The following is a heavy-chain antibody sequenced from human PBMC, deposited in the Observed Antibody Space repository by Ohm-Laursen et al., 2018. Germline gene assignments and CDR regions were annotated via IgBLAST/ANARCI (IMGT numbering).Heavy chain of an antibody. CDR2: IYYSGST. CDR3: ARDNGYFFDY. Sequence: SDTLSLTCVVSGGSISSYYWSWIRQPPGKGLEWIGYIYYSGSTNYNPSLKSRVTISVDTSKNQFSLKLSSVTAADTAVYYCARDNGYFFDYWGQGTLVTVSS. D-gene: IGHD6-13*01. CDR1: GGSISSYY. J-gene: IGHJ4*02. V-gene: IGHV4-59*12.